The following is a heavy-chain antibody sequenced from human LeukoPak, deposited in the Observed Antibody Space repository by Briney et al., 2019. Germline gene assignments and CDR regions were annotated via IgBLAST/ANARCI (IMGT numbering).Heavy chain of an antibody. CDR3: ARGSVYSSSWYLYYFDY. CDR1: GGSFSGYY. Sequence: PSETLSLTCAVYGGSFSGYYWSWIRQPPGKGLEWIGEINHSGSTNYNPSLKSRVTISVDTSKNQFSLKLSSVTAADTAVYYCARGSVYSSSWYLYYFDYWGQGTLVTVSS. J-gene: IGHJ4*02. CDR2: INHSGST. V-gene: IGHV4-34*01. D-gene: IGHD6-13*01.